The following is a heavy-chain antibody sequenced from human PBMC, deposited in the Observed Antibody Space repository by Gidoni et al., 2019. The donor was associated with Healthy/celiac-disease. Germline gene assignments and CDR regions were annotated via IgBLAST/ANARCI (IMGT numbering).Heavy chain of an antibody. CDR3: ARDVYIPGFAVGYGMDV. D-gene: IGHD1-20*01. CDR1: GYTFTGYY. CDR2: INPNSGGT. V-gene: IGHV1-2*02. Sequence: QVQLVQSGAEVKKPGASVKVSCKASGYTFTGYYMHWVRQAPGQGLEWMGWINPNSGGTNYAQKFQGRVTMTRDTSISTAYMELSRLRSDDTAVYSCARDVYIPGFAVGYGMDVWGQGTTVTVSS. J-gene: IGHJ6*02.